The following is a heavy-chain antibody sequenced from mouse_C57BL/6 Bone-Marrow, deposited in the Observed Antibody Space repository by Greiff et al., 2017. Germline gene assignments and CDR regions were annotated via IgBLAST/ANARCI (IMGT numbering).Heavy chain of an antibody. CDR3: ASEGPITTVVEDY. D-gene: IGHD1-1*01. J-gene: IGHJ2*01. Sequence: EVQLQQSGPELVKPGASVKISCKASGYTFTDYYMNWVKQSHGKSLEWIGDINPNNGGTSYNQKFKGKATLTVDKSSSTAYMELRSLTSEDSAVYYCASEGPITTVVEDYWGQGTTLTVSS. V-gene: IGHV1-26*01. CDR1: GYTFTDYY. CDR2: INPNNGGT.